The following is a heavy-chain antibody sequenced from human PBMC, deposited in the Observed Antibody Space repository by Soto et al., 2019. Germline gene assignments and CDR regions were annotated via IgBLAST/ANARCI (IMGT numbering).Heavy chain of an antibody. Sequence: GSLRLSCTASGFTFTYYACSWVRQAPGKGLEWVSAISANGQGIYYADSVRGRFTISRDNSKNTVFLHMDSLRAEDTAVYYCAKDRDYPRDQFHYWGQGTLVTVSS. V-gene: IGHV3-23*01. CDR3: AKDRDYPRDQFHY. CDR2: ISANGQGI. D-gene: IGHD2-2*01. J-gene: IGHJ4*02. CDR1: GFTFTYYA.